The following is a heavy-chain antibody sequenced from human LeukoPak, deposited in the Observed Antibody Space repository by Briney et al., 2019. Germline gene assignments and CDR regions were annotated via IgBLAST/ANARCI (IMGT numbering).Heavy chain of an antibody. J-gene: IGHJ4*02. CDR2: VSYDGSDK. Sequence: AGGSLRLSCAASGFTFSTYGMHWVRQAPGKGLEWVALVSYDGSDKYYADSVKGRFTISRDNPKNTVFLQMNSLRAEDTAVYYCAKDPPMYSSGWYNYFDYWGQGTLVTVSS. CDR3: AKDPPMYSSGWYNYFDY. D-gene: IGHD6-19*01. V-gene: IGHV3-30*18. CDR1: GFTFSTYG.